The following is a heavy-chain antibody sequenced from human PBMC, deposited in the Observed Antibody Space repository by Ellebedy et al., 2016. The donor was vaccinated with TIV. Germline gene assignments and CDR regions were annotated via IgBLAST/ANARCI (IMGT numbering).Heavy chain of an antibody. CDR3: ARYVNTPDSSGYYGAAFDY. Sequence: GESLKISCAASGFIFSSYAMHWVRQAPGKGLEWVAVISYDGSNKYYADSVKGRFTISRDNSKNTLYLQMNSLRAEDTAVYYCARYVNTPDSSGYYGAAFDYWGQGTLVTVSS. CDR2: ISYDGSNK. V-gene: IGHV3-30-3*01. D-gene: IGHD3-22*01. J-gene: IGHJ4*02. CDR1: GFIFSSYA.